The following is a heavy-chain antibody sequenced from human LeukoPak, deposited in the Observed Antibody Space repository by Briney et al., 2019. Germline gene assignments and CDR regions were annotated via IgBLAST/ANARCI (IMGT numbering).Heavy chain of an antibody. V-gene: IGHV3-23*01. D-gene: IGHD2-2*01. CDR1: GFTFSTSP. J-gene: IGHJ4*02. CDR3: ATPPRSYSNISCHLNY. Sequence: GGSLRLSCAASGFTFSTSPMSWVRQAPGKGLEWVSTIGSTGVTTYYADSVKGRFTISRDNSKNTLYLQMNSLRAEDTAVFYCATPPRSYSNISCHLNYWGQGTLVTVSS. CDR2: IGSTGVTT.